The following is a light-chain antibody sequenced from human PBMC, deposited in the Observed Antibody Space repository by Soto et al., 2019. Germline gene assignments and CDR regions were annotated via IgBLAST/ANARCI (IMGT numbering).Light chain of an antibody. V-gene: IGKV1-27*01. CDR1: QGISSY. Sequence: DIQMTQSPSSLSASVGDRVTITCRASQGISSYLAWYQQKPGKVPKLLIYAASTLQSGVPSRFSGSGSGTDFTLTISSLQPEDVPTYYCQKYNSAPWTFGQGTKVEIK. CDR3: QKYNSAPWT. CDR2: AAS. J-gene: IGKJ1*01.